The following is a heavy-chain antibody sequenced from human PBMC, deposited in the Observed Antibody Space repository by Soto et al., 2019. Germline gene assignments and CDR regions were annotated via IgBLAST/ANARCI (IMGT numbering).Heavy chain of an antibody. Sequence: GGSLRLSCAASGFTFSSYWMSWVRQAPGKGLEWVANIKQDGSEKYYVDSVKGRFTISRDNAKNSLYLQMNSLRAEDTAVYYCANHGGYYCSSTSRYCPFDYWGQGTLVTVSS. J-gene: IGHJ4*02. V-gene: IGHV3-7*01. CDR1: GFTFSSYW. D-gene: IGHD2-2*01. CDR2: IKQDGSEK. CDR3: ANHGGYYCSSTSRYCPFDY.